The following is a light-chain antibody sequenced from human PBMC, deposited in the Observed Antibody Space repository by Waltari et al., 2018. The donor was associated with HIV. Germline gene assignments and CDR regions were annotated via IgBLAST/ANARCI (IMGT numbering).Light chain of an antibody. CDR2: GGS. CDR3: QQYGSSRT. V-gene: IGKV3-20*01. Sequence: EIVLTQSPGTLSLSPGERATLSCRASQSVSSTYLAWYQQKPGQAPRLVIYGGSSRATGIPARFSGSGFGTDFTLTISRLQPEDFAVYYCQQYGSSRTFGQGTKLEIK. J-gene: IGKJ2*01. CDR1: QSVSSTY.